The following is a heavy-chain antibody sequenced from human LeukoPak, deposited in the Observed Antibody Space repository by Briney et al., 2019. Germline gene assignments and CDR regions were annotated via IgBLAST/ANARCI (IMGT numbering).Heavy chain of an antibody. CDR2: LSRSGITI. CDR1: GLPFSDYY. Sequence: PGGSLRLSCAASGLPFSDYYLSWIRHAPGMGLEWISYLSRSGITIKYADSVKGRFTISRDNAKNSLYLQMNSLRAEDTAVYYCARAINPYYYYQNMDGWGKGATVTIPS. CDR3: ARAINPYYYYQNMDG. J-gene: IGHJ6*03. V-gene: IGHV3-11*04. D-gene: IGHD1-14*01.